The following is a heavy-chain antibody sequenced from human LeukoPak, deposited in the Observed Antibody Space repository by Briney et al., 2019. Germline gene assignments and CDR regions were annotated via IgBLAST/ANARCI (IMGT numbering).Heavy chain of an antibody. Sequence: GGSLRLSCAASGFTFSGSAMHWVRQASGEGLEWVGRIRSKANSYATAYAASVKGRFTIYRDDSKNTAYLQMNSLKTEDTAVYYCNSNTITHYYDSSGYLKSQVGGDYWGQGPLVTVSS. CDR1: GFTFSGSA. CDR3: NSNTITHYYDSSGYLKSQVGGDY. D-gene: IGHD3-22*01. V-gene: IGHV3-73*01. J-gene: IGHJ4*02. CDR2: IRSKANSYAT.